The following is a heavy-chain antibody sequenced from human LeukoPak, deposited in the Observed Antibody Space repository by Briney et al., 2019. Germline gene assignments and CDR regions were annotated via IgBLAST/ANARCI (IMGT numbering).Heavy chain of an antibody. D-gene: IGHD3-3*01. CDR3: CGVVITSGAEYFQH. Sequence: NPSETLSLTCTVSGGSISSYYWSWIRQPPGKGLEWIGYIYYSGSTNYNPSLKSRVTISVDTSKNQFSLKLSSVTAADTAVYYCCGVVITSGAEYFQHWGQGTLVTVSS. J-gene: IGHJ1*01. V-gene: IGHV4-59*01. CDR1: GGSISSYY. CDR2: IYYSGST.